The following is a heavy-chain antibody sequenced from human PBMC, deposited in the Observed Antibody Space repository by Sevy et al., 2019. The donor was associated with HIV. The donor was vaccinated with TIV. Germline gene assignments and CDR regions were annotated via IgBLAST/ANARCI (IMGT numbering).Heavy chain of an antibody. CDR1: GGSISSSNW. J-gene: IGHJ3*02. CDR3: ARNKGVTTMIVVGNSLRAFDI. CDR2: IYHSGST. V-gene: IGHV4-4*02. D-gene: IGHD3-22*01. Sequence: SETLSLTCAVSGGSISSSNWWSWVRQPPGKGLEWIGEIYHSGSTNYNPSLKSRVTISVDKSKNQFSLKLSSVTAADTAVYYCARNKGVTTMIVVGNSLRAFDIWGQGTMVTVSS.